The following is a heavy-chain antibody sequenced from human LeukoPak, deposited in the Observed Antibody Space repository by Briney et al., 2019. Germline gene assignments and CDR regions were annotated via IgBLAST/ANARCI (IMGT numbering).Heavy chain of an antibody. J-gene: IGHJ4*02. CDR1: GFTFGDYA. D-gene: IGHD6-13*01. CDR3: TRALAAADDY. CDR2: IRSKAYGGTT. Sequence: GGSLRLSCTAPGFTFGDYAMSWVRQAPGKGLEWVGFIRSKAYGGTTEYAASVKGRFTISRDDSKSIACLQMNSLKTEDTAVHYCTRALAAADDYWGQGTLVTVSS. V-gene: IGHV3-49*04.